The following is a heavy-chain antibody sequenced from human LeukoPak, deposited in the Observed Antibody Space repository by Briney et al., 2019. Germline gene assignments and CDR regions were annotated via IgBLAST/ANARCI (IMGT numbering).Heavy chain of an antibody. CDR3: AKRYCSGSGCPFFDY. J-gene: IGHJ4*02. CDR1: GFTFSSYG. CDR2: ISTNGGST. V-gene: IGHV3-23*01. Sequence: PGGSLRLSCAASGFTFSSYGMSWVRQAPGKGLEWVSSISTNGGSTYYPDSVKGRFTISRDNSRNTLYLQMNSLRAEDTAVYHCAKRYCSGSGCPFFDYWGQGTLVTVSS. D-gene: IGHD2-2*01.